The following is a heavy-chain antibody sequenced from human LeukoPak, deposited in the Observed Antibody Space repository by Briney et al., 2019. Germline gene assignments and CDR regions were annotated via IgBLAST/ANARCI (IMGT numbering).Heavy chain of an antibody. V-gene: IGHV1-18*04. J-gene: IGHJ4*02. CDR1: VYTFTSYG. D-gene: IGHD2-15*01. CDR3: AATLGGYWSGGSCYSSDY. Sequence: ASVTVSCKASVYTFTSYGSSWVRQAPGQGLEWMGWISAYNGNTNYAQKLQGRVTMTTDTSTSTAYMELRSLRSDDTAVYYCAATLGGYWSGGSCYSSDYWGQGTLVTVSS. CDR2: ISAYNGNT.